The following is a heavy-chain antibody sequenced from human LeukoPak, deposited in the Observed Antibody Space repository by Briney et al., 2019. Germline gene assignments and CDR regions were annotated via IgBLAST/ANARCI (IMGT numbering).Heavy chain of an antibody. Sequence: GGSLRLSCAASGFTFSSYAMSWVRQAPGKGLEWVSSMSGSGGSTYYADSVKGRFTISSDDSKNTLYLQMNSLRAEDTAVYYCARVRYGELDVWGQGTTVTVSS. D-gene: IGHD4-17*01. CDR2: MSGSGGST. J-gene: IGHJ6*02. CDR1: GFTFSSYA. CDR3: ARVRYGELDV. V-gene: IGHV3-23*01.